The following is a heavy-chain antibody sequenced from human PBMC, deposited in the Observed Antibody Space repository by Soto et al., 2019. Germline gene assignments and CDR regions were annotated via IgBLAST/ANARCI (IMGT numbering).Heavy chain of an antibody. CDR2: IYYSGST. J-gene: IGHJ4*02. D-gene: IGHD5-18*01. CDR1: GGSISSYY. Sequence: SETLSLTCTVSGGSISSYYWSWIRQPPGKGLEWIGYIYYSGSTNYNPSLKSRVTISVDTSKNQFSLKLSSVTAADTAVYYCARLNRGYRYGSVPFDYWGQGTLVTVSS. V-gene: IGHV4-59*12. CDR3: ARLNRGYRYGSVPFDY.